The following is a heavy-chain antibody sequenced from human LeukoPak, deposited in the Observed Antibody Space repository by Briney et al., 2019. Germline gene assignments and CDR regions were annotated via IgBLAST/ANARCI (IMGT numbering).Heavy chain of an antibody. CDR3: AKGGISGYLDY. D-gene: IGHD2-15*01. CDR1: GFNFRNYA. CDR2: ISSSGATT. V-gene: IGHV3-23*01. J-gene: IGHJ4*02. Sequence: AGGSLRLSCAASGFNFRNYALSWVRQAPGKGLEWISSISSSGATTYYADSVKGRFTICRDNSKSTLSLQMNSLRAEDTAVYYCAKGGISGYLDYWGQGTLVTVSS.